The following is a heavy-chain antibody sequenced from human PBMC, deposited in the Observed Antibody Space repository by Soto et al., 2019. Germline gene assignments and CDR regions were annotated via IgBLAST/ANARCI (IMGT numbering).Heavy chain of an antibody. CDR2: ISAYNGNT. J-gene: IGHJ5*02. CDR3: ARTSGYSSTDNWFDP. D-gene: IGHD6-13*01. V-gene: IGHV1-18*01. Sequence: QVQLVQSGAEVKKPGASVKVSCKASGYTFTSYGISWVRQSPGQGLEWMGWISAYNGNTNNAQKFQGRVAVTTDTSTSTAYMELMNLRSDDTAVYYCARTSGYSSTDNWFDPRGQGTLVTVSS. CDR1: GYTFTSYG.